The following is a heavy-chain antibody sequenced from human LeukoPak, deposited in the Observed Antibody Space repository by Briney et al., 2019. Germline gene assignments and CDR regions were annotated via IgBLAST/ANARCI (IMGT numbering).Heavy chain of an antibody. CDR1: GFTFTNYA. CDR2: ISGGGGST. V-gene: IGHV3-23*01. J-gene: IGHJ6*02. Sequence: PGGSLRLSCAASGFTFTNYAMSWVRQAPGKGLEWVSGISGGGGSTYYADSVKGRFTISRDNSKNTLYLQMNSLRAEDTAVYYCAKMGRDGYYYYGMDVWGQGTTVTVSS. CDR3: AKMGRDGYYYYGMDV. D-gene: IGHD1-26*01.